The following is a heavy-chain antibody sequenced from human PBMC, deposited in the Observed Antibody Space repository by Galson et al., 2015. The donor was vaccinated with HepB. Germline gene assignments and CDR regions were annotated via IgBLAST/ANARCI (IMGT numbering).Heavy chain of an antibody. V-gene: IGHV3-23*01. CDR1: GFSFSNYG. J-gene: IGHJ6*02. CDR2: ISANGVAT. CDR3: AKIHRMVRGVIKYYQFAMDV. D-gene: IGHD3-10*01. Sequence: SLRLSCAASGFSFSNYGMSWVRQAPGKGLEWISSISANGVATYYVDSVKGRCTISRDNSKNTLFLQMKSLRAEDTAVYYCAKIHRMVRGVIKYYQFAMDVWGLGTTVTVSS.